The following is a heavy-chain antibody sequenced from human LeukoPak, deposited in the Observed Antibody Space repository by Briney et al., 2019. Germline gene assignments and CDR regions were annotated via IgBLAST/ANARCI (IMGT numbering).Heavy chain of an antibody. V-gene: IGHV3-23*01. CDR2: ISGSGGST. Sequence: GGSLRLSCAASGFTFSSYAMSWVRQAPGKGLEWVSAISGSGGSTYYADSVKGRFTISRDNSKNTLYLQMNSLRAEDTAVYYCAQPSVVPAAIGGWFDPWGQGTLVTASS. CDR1: GFTFSSYA. J-gene: IGHJ5*02. D-gene: IGHD2-2*02. CDR3: AQPSVVPAAIGGWFDP.